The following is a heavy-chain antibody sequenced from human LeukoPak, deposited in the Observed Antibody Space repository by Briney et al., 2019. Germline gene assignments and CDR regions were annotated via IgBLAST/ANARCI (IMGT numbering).Heavy chain of an antibody. CDR3: AREAGIAAAGNWFDP. CDR1: GDSVSSNSAA. Sequence: SQTLSLTCAISGDSVSSNSAAWNWITQSPSRGLEWLGRTYYKSKWYNDCAVSVKSRITINPDTSKNQFSLQLNSVTPEDTAVYYCAREAGIAAAGNWFDPWGQGTLVTVSS. V-gene: IGHV6-1*01. CDR2: TYYKSKWYN. J-gene: IGHJ5*02. D-gene: IGHD6-13*01.